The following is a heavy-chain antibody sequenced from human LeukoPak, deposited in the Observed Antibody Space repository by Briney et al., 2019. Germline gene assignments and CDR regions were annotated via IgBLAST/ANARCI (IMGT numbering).Heavy chain of an antibody. V-gene: IGHV2-70*04. CDR1: GFSLSTSGMR. Sequence: SGPTLVNPTQTLTLTCTFSGFSLSTSGMRVSWIRQPPGKALEWLARIDWGGDKFYSTSLKTRLTISKDTSKNQVVLTMTNMDPVDTATYYCARIRDCSSTSCYDGGTFDYWGQGTLVTVSS. J-gene: IGHJ4*02. CDR2: IDWGGDK. D-gene: IGHD2-2*01. CDR3: ARIRDCSSTSCYDGGTFDY.